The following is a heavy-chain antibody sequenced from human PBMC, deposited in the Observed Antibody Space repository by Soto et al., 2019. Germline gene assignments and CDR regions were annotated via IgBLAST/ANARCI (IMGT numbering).Heavy chain of an antibody. J-gene: IGHJ4*02. CDR1: GFTFRAYT. D-gene: IGHD2-21*02. CDR2: IDGRDGT. CDR3: AKTGPVTARIRFDY. V-gene: IGHV3-23*01. Sequence: EVQLLESRGGLVQPGGSLGLSCAGSGFTFRAYTMAWVRQAPGKGLEWVSGIDGRDGTYYADSVKGRFNISRDSSRNTLFLQMNSLRADDTAVYYCAKTGPVTARIRFDYWGQGALVTVSS.